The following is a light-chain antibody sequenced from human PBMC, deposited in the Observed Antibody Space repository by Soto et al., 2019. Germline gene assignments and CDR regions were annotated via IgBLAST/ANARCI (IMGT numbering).Light chain of an antibody. J-gene: IGKJ1*01. CDR2: DAS. V-gene: IGKV1-5*01. CDR1: QSISSW. Sequence: DIQMTQSPSTLSASVGDRVISPCRASQSISSWWAWYQQKPGKVPNLLIYDASNLESVVPLRFSGRGSGTESTLSISRLQPEVYATDYCQQYQSSWTFGQGTKV. CDR3: QQYQSSWT.